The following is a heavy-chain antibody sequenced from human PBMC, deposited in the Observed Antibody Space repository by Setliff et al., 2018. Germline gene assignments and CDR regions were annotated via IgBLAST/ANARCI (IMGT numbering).Heavy chain of an antibody. CDR3: ARQPYSTTYYYYYYYMDV. CDR2: IFYTGST. Sequence: LSLTCTVSNGSISSGNYFWGWIRQPPGKGLEWMGSIFYTGSTYNSPSLKSRVTMSIDTSKNQFSLNLNSVTAADTAVCYCARQPYSTTYYYYYYYMDVWGKGTTVTVSS. J-gene: IGHJ6*03. D-gene: IGHD6-13*01. CDR1: NGSISSGNYF. V-gene: IGHV4-39*01.